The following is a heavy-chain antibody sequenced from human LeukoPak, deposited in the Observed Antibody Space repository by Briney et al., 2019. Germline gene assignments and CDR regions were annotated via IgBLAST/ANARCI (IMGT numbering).Heavy chain of an antibody. J-gene: IGHJ4*02. Sequence: SVKVSCKASGGTFSSYAISWVRQAPGQGLEWMGGIIPIFGTANYAQKFQGRVAITADESTSTAYMELSSLRSEDTAVYYCARAGGTRGTTIDYWGQGTLVTVSS. CDR1: GGTFSSYA. D-gene: IGHD1-7*01. CDR2: IIPIFGTA. V-gene: IGHV1-69*13. CDR3: ARAGGTRGTTIDY.